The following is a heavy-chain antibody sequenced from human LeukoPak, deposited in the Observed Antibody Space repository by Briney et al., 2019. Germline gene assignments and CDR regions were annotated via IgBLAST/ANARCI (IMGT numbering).Heavy chain of an antibody. CDR3: ARDLRSYFDY. Sequence: GGSLRLSCAASGFTFSSYAMHWVCQAPGKGLEWVAVISYDGSNKYYADSVKGRFTISRDNSKNTLYLQMNSLRAEDTAVYYCARDLRSYFDYWGQGTLVTVSS. D-gene: IGHD4-17*01. CDR1: GFTFSSYA. CDR2: ISYDGSNK. J-gene: IGHJ4*02. V-gene: IGHV3-30-3*01.